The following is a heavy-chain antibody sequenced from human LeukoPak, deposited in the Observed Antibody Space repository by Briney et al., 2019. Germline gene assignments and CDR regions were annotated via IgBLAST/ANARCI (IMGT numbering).Heavy chain of an antibody. CDR1: GGSTSSHY. Sequence: PSETLSLTCTVSGGSTSSHYWSWIRQPPGKGLEWIGYIYYSGSTNYNPSLKSRVTISVDTSKNQFSLKLSSVTAADTAVYYCARGYYDFWSGYYSRAFDIWGQGTMVTVSS. V-gene: IGHV4-59*11. J-gene: IGHJ3*02. CDR3: ARGYYDFWSGYYSRAFDI. CDR2: IYYSGST. D-gene: IGHD3-3*01.